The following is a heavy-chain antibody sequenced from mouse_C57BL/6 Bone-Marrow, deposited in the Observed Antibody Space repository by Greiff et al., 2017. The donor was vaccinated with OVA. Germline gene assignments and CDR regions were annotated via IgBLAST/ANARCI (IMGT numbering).Heavy chain of an antibody. D-gene: IGHD2-5*01. CDR2: IYPGSGST. CDR3: ARSYRNYVIAY. Sequence: VKLQQPGAELVKPGASVKMSCKASGYTFTSYWITWVKQRPGQGLEWIGDIYPGSGSTNYNEKFKSKATLTVDTSSSTAYMQLSSLTSEDSAVYYCARSYRNYVIAYWGQGTLVTVSA. CDR1: GYTFTSYW. V-gene: IGHV1-55*01. J-gene: IGHJ3*01.